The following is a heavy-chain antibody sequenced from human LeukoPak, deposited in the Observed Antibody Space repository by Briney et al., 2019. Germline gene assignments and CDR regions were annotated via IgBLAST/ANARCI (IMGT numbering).Heavy chain of an antibody. CDR1: GFTFSSYS. D-gene: IGHD3-10*01. CDR2: ISSSSSYI. J-gene: IGHJ4*02. CDR3: ARVIDYGSGSYSSDY. V-gene: IGHV3-21*01. Sequence: GGSLRLSCAASGFTFSSYSMNWVRQAPGKGLEWVSSISSSSSYIYYADSVKGRFTISRDNAKNSLYLQMNSLRAEDTAVYYCARVIDYGSGSYSSDYWGQGTLVTVSS.